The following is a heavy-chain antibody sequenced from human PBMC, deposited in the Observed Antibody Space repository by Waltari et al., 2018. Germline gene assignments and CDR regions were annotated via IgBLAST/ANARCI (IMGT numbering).Heavy chain of an antibody. D-gene: IGHD1-26*01. J-gene: IGHJ4*02. CDR1: GFTFSSYC. CDR3: ARELIVGAGGVGY. CDR2: IWYDGSNK. V-gene: IGHV3-33*01. Sequence: QVQLVESGGGVVQPGRSLRLSCAASGFTFSSYCMHWVRQAPGKGLEWVAVIWYDGSNKYYADSVKGRFTISRDNSKNTLYLQMNSLRAEDTAVYYCARELIVGAGGVGYWGQGTLVTVSS.